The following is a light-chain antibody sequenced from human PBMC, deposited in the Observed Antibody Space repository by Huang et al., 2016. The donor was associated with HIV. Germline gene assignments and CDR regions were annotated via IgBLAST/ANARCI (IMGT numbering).Light chain of an antibody. CDR2: DAS. Sequence: DIQMTQSPSSLSASVGDRVTITCRASQVISNSLAWYQQKPGKAPKLLLHDASRLESGVPSRFSGSGSGTDYTRTISSLQPEDFATYHCQQYYTTPLFGQGTKVEIK. CDR1: QVISNS. V-gene: IGKV1-NL1*01. J-gene: IGKJ1*01. CDR3: QQYYTTPL.